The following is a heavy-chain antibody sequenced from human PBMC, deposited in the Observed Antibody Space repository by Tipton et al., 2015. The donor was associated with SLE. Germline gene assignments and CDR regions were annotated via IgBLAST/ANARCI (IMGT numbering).Heavy chain of an antibody. CDR1: GDSISSSGYY. J-gene: IGHJ4*02. CDR3: ARSLSCMWSVER. V-gene: IGHV4-39*07. Sequence: TLSLTCTVSGDSISSSGYYWAWIRQPPGKGLEWIGSISYSGSTYYNPSLKSRVTISVDTSKNQFSLKLSSVTAADTAVYYCARSLSCMWSVERWGQGTLVDVSA. D-gene: IGHD2-15*01. CDR2: ISYSGST.